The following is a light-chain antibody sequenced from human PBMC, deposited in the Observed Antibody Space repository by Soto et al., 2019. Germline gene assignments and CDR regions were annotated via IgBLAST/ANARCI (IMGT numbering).Light chain of an antibody. CDR1: QSVSFW. Sequence: LQMTQYPSSLSASVCERVIISCRASQSVSFWLAWYQQKPGKAPKLLIYKASTLESGVPSRFSGGGFGTEFTLTISSLHPEDVATYYCQKYNGDPWTFGRGTKVDIK. J-gene: IGKJ1*01. CDR2: KAS. V-gene: IGKV1-5*03. CDR3: QKYNGDPWT.